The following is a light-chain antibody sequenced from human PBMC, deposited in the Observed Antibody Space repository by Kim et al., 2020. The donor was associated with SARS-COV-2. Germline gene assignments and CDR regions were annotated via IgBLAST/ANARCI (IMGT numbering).Light chain of an antibody. CDR3: QQYNT. CDR2: KTS. V-gene: IGKV1-5*03. Sequence: DIQMTQSPSTLSASEGDRVTITCRASQSISSWLAWYQQKPGKAPKLLIYKTSNLESGVPSRFSGSGSGTEFTLTISSLQPDDFATYFCQQYNTFGGGTKVDIK. CDR1: QSISSW. J-gene: IGKJ4*01.